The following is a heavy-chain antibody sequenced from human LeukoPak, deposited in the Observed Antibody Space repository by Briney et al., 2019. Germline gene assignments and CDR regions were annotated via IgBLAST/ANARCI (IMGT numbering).Heavy chain of an antibody. J-gene: IGHJ3*02. CDR2: VSAYKDNT. D-gene: IGHD1-7*01. CDR3: ARASALTGTSRTSDDAFDI. V-gene: IGHV1-18*01. CDR1: GYTFSTYG. Sequence: ASLKVSCKASGYTFSTYGITWVRQAPGQGLEWMGWVSAYKDNTNYAQKFQGRVTMTTDASTSTAYMELRSLRSDDTAVYYCARASALTGTSRTSDDAFDIWGQGTMVTVSS.